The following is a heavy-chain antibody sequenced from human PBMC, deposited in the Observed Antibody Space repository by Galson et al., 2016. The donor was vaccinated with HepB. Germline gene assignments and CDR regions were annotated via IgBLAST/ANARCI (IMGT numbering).Heavy chain of an antibody. CDR2: MYYSGNI. Sequence: SETLSLTCTVSGVSINDYSWSWIRQPPGKGLEWIAYMYYSGNINYNPSLKSRVTVLADRSKNELSLRMTSMTAADTAGYYCARGGPAHNWFDPWGQGTPVTVSS. CDR3: ARGGPAHNWFDP. V-gene: IGHV4-59*01. J-gene: IGHJ5*02. CDR1: GVSINDYS. D-gene: IGHD3-16*01.